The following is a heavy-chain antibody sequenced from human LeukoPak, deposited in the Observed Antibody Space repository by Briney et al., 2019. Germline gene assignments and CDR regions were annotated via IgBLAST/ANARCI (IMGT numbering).Heavy chain of an antibody. CDR2: ISAYNGNT. CDR3: AIAYYYDSSGQTHAFDI. V-gene: IGHV1-18*01. J-gene: IGHJ3*02. Sequence: GASVKVSCKASGYTFTSYGISWVRQAPGQGLEWMGWISAYNGNTNYAQKLQGRVTTTTDTTTSTAYMELRSLRSDDTAVYYCAIAYYYDSSGQTHAFDIWGQGTMVTVSS. D-gene: IGHD3-22*01. CDR1: GYTFTSYG.